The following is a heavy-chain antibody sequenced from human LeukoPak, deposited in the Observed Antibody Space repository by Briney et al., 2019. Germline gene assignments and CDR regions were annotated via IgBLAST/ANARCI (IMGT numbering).Heavy chain of an antibody. CDR1: GGSISSYY. J-gene: IGHJ4*02. CDR3: ARDNHGGYSELYYFDY. Sequence: SETLSLTCTVSGGSISSYYWSWIRQPPGKGLEWIGYIYYSGSTNYNPSLKSRVTISVDTSKNQFSLKLSSVTAADTAVYYCARDNHGGYSELYYFDYWGQGTLVTVSS. CDR2: IYYSGST. D-gene: IGHD5-12*01. V-gene: IGHV4-59*01.